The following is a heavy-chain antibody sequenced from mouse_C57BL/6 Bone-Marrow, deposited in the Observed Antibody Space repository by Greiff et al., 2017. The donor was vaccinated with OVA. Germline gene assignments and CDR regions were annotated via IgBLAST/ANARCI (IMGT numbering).Heavy chain of an antibody. V-gene: IGHV1-82*01. J-gene: IGHJ1*03. CDR3: ARRGGYGWDIVI. CDR1: GYAFSSSW. D-gene: IGHD1-1*01. CDR2: IYPGDGDT. Sequence: QVQLQQSGPELVKPGASVKISCTASGYAFSSSWMNWVKQRPGQGLEWIGRIYPGDGDTNYNAKFKGKATLTADKSSSTAYLQLSSLTSEDSAVYFCARRGGYGWDIVIWGTGTTVTVSS.